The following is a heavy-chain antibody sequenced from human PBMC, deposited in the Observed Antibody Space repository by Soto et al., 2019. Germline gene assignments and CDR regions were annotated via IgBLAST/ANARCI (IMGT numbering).Heavy chain of an antibody. J-gene: IGHJ6*02. CDR2: ITSSSGTI. CDR1: GFTFSTYT. Sequence: GGSLRLSCASSGFTFSTYTMNWVRQAPGKGLEWVSYITSSSGTIYYADSVKGRFTISRDNAKNSLYLQMNSLRDEDTAVYFCARDRAAIIVVPAATPYYAMDVWGQGTAVTVSS. V-gene: IGHV3-48*02. D-gene: IGHD2-2*01. CDR3: ARDRAAIIVVPAATPYYAMDV.